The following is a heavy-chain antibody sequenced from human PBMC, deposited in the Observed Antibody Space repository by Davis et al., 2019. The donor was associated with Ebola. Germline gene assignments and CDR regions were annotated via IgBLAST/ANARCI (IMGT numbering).Heavy chain of an antibody. CDR2: IYYSGST. D-gene: IGHD3-10*01. J-gene: IGHJ4*02. CDR1: GGSISSYY. CDR3: ARQGFRFREFYFDY. Sequence: SETLSLTCTVSGGSISSYYWSWIRQPPGKGLEWIGYIYYSGSTYYNPSLKSRVTISVDTSKNQFSLKLSSVTAADTAVYYCARQGFRFREFYFDYWGQGTLVTVSS. V-gene: IGHV4-59*04.